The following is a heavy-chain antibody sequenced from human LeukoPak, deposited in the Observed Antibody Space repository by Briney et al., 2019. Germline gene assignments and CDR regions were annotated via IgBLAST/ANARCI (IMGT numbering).Heavy chain of an antibody. J-gene: IGHJ5*02. CDR3: ARDSHDYGDYRWFDP. CDR1: GGSISSGGYY. D-gene: IGHD4-17*01. Sequence: SETLSLTCTVSGGSISSGGYYWSWIRQPAGKGLEWIGRIYTSGSTNYNPSLKSRVTISVDTSKNQFSLKLSSVTAADTAVYYCARDSHDYGDYRWFDPWGQGTLVTVSS. V-gene: IGHV4-61*02. CDR2: IYTSGST.